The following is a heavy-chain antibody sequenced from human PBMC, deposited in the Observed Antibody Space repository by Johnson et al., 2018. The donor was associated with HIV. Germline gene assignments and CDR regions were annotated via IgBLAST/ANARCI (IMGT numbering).Heavy chain of an antibody. CDR2: ISYDGTHK. Sequence: QVQLVESGGGVVRPGRSLRLSCAASGFTFSSYAMHWVRQAPGKGLEWVAVISYDGTHKYYADSVKGRFTISRDNSKNKLYLKTNSLRAEETAVFYCARDRYYGLAWGWAFDIWVQGTMGTVSS. V-gene: IGHV3-30*04. J-gene: IGHJ3*02. D-gene: IGHD3-16*01. CDR3: ARDRYYGLAWGWAFDI. CDR1: GFTFSSYA.